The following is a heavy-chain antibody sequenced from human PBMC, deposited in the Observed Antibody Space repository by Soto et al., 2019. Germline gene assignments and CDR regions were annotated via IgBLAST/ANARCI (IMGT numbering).Heavy chain of an antibody. Sequence: SETLSLTCTVSGGSISSSSYYWGWIRQPPGKGLEWIGSIYYSGSTYYNPSLKRRVTISVDTSKNQFSLKLSSVTAADTAVYYCARESYSSSWYSIDYWGQGTLVTVSS. D-gene: IGHD6-13*01. V-gene: IGHV4-39*07. CDR1: GGSISSSSYY. J-gene: IGHJ4*02. CDR2: IYYSGST. CDR3: ARESYSSSWYSIDY.